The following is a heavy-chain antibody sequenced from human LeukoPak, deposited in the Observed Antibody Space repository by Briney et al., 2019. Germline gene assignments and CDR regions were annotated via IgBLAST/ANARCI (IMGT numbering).Heavy chain of an antibody. D-gene: IGHD3-10*01. J-gene: IGHJ4*02. CDR2: IYRSGST. CDR1: GYSISSGYY. Sequence: SETLSLTCAVSGYSISSGYYWGWIRQPPGKGLEWIGSIYRSGSTYYNPSLKSRVTISVDTSKNQFSLKLSSVTAADTAVYYCARVWFGEYSFDYWGQGTLVTVSS. CDR3: ARVWFGEYSFDY. V-gene: IGHV4-38-2*01.